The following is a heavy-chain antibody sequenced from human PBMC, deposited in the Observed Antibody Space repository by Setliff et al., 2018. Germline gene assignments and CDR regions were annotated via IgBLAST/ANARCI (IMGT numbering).Heavy chain of an antibody. CDR1: GYTFISYG. V-gene: IGHV1-18*01. CDR3: ARVLFHCSSTSCYLDAFDI. D-gene: IGHD2-2*01. Sequence: GASVKVSCTASGYTFISYGISWVRQAPGQGLEWMGWISAYNGNTNYAQKLQGRVTMTTDTSTSTAYMELRSLRSDDTAVYYCARVLFHCSSTSCYLDAFDIWGQGTMVTVSS. J-gene: IGHJ3*02. CDR2: ISAYNGNT.